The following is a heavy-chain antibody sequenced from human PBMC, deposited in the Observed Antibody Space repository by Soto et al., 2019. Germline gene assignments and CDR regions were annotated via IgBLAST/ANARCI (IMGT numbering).Heavy chain of an antibody. CDR2: MNPKSGYT. J-gene: IGHJ4*02. CDR1: GYTFTNYD. D-gene: IGHD4-17*01. CDR3: ARTAGDLDY. V-gene: IGHV1-8*01. Sequence: QVQLVQSGAEVKKPGASVKVSCKTSGYTFTNYDVNWVRQATGQGLEWMGWMNPKSGYTGHAQNFQGRITLTRDTSLRTAYMELSSLTSEDTAVYYCARTAGDLDYWGQGTLVTVSA.